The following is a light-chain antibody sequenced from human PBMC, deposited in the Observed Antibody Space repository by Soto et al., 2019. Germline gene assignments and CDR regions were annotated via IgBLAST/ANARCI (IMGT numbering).Light chain of an antibody. V-gene: IGKV3-20*01. CDR3: QQYGSSPGT. J-gene: IGKJ1*01. Sequence: EIVLTQSPGTLSLSPGERATLSCRASQSVSSTYLAWYQQKPGQAPRLLIHGASSRATGIPDRFSGSGSGTDFTLTISKLEPEYFAVYYCQQYGSSPGTFGQGTKVEIK. CDR1: QSVSSTY. CDR2: GAS.